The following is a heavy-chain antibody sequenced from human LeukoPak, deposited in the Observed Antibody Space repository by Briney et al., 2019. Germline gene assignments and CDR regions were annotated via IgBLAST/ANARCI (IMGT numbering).Heavy chain of an antibody. Sequence: PGGSLRLSCAASGFTFSTYWMHWVRHAAGKGLVWVSRINNEGSSTIYAASVRGRFTISRDNAKNTLYLQMNDLRAEDTSVYFCARSSYPYFFDSWGQGALVTVSS. CDR2: INNEGSST. D-gene: IGHD3-10*01. CDR1: GFTFSTYW. V-gene: IGHV3-74*01. CDR3: ARSSYPYFFDS. J-gene: IGHJ4*02.